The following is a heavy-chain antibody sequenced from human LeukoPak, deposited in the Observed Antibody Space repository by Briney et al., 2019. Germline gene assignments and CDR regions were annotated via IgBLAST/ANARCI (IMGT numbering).Heavy chain of an antibody. Sequence: SETLSLTCTVSGGSISSYFWGWIRQPAGKGLEWIGRIYTSGSTNYNPSLKSRVTMSVDTSKNQFSLKLSSVTAADTAVYYCARERFPTTYYYYMDVWGKGTTVTVSS. V-gene: IGHV4-4*07. D-gene: IGHD1-7*01. CDR1: GGSISSYF. CDR3: ARERFPTTYYYYMDV. CDR2: IYTSGST. J-gene: IGHJ6*03.